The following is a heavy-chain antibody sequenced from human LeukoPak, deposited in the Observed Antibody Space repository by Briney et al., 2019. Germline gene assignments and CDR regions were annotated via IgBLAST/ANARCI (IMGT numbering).Heavy chain of an antibody. D-gene: IGHD6-13*01. CDR2: MNPNSGNT. J-gene: IGHJ6*03. V-gene: IGHV1-8*01. CDR3: ARVGSSSWYSYYYYYMDV. CDR1: GYTFTNND. Sequence: ASVKVSCKASGYTFTNNDINWVRQATGQGLEWVGWMNPNSGNTGYVQKLKGRVTMTRNTSISTAYMELSSLTSEDTAVYYCARVGSSSWYSYYYYYMDVWGKGTTVTVSS.